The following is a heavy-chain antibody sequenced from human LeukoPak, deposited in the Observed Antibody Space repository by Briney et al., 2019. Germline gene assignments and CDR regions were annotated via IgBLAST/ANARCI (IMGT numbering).Heavy chain of an antibody. V-gene: IGHV3-73*01. CDR3: SWHCYDSSGYYYFDY. J-gene: IGHJ4*02. D-gene: IGHD3-22*01. CDR1: GFTFSGSA. CDR2: IRSKANSYAT. Sequence: GGSLRLSCAASGFTFSGSAMHWVRQASGKGLEWVGRIRSKANSYATAYAASVKGRFTISRDDSKNTAYLQMNSLKTEDTAVYYCSWHCYDSSGYYYFDYWGQGTLVTVSS.